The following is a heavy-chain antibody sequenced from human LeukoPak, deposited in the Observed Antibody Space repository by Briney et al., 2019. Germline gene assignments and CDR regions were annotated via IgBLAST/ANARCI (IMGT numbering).Heavy chain of an antibody. D-gene: IGHD3-9*01. CDR3: ARVNGSLRYFDWLPFDI. J-gene: IGHJ3*02. CDR1: GGSFSGYY. CDR2: INHSGST. Sequence: SETLSLTCAVYGGSFSGYYWSWIRQPPGKGLEWIGEINHSGSTNYNPSLKSRVTISVDTSKNQFSLKLSSVTAADTAVYYCARVNGSLRYFDWLPFDIWGQGTMVTVSS. V-gene: IGHV4-34*01.